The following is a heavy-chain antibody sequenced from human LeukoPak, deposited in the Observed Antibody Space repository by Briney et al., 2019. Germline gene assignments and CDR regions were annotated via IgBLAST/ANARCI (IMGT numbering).Heavy chain of an antibody. J-gene: IGHJ5*01. Sequence: NTSETLSLTCTVSGGSISGYYWSWIRQPAGKGPEWMGRINTSGTTRYDPPLKSRVTMSVDTSKNQFSLKLTSVTAADTAVYYCARGLSASYDFNWFDSWGQGTLVTVSS. CDR3: ARGLSASYDFNWFDS. CDR1: GGSISGYY. V-gene: IGHV4-4*07. D-gene: IGHD2/OR15-2a*01. CDR2: INTSGTT.